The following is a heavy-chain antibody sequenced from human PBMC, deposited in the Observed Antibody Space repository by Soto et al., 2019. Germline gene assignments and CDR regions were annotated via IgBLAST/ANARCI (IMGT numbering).Heavy chain of an antibody. Sequence: GGSLRLSCAASGFTFRGYGIHWVRQAPGKGLEWVALIWFDGSKKYYVDSVKGRFAVSRDNSKNTLYLQMNSLRVEDMAVYYCARDRLVPYGYGMDVWGQGTTVTVS. CDR2: IWFDGSKK. D-gene: IGHD2-2*01. J-gene: IGHJ6*02. CDR1: GFTFRGYG. V-gene: IGHV3-33*01. CDR3: ARDRLVPYGYGMDV.